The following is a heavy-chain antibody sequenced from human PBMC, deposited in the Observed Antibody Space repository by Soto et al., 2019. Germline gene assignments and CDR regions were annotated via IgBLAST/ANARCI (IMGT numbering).Heavy chain of an antibody. Sequence: SETLSLTCTVSGGSISSGGYYWSWIRQHPGKGLEWIGYIYYSGSTYYNPSLKSRVTISVDTSKNQFSLKLSSVTAADTAVYYCARGRKYYYDSSGYQTPDAFDIWGQGTMVTVS. D-gene: IGHD3-22*01. V-gene: IGHV4-31*03. J-gene: IGHJ3*02. CDR3: ARGRKYYYDSSGYQTPDAFDI. CDR1: GGSISSGGYY. CDR2: IYYSGST.